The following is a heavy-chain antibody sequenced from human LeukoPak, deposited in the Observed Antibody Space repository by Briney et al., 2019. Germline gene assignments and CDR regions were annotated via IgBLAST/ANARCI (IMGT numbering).Heavy chain of an antibody. D-gene: IGHD4-23*01. CDR1: GFTVSSNY. J-gene: IGHJ3*02. V-gene: IGHV3-66*01. CDR2: IYSGGST. Sequence: GGSLRLSCAASGFTVSSNYMSWVRQAPGKGLEWVSVIYSGGSTYYADSVKGRFTISRDNSKNTLYLQMNSLRAEDTAVYYCARYYGGRLDAFDIWGQGTMVTVSS. CDR3: ARYYGGRLDAFDI.